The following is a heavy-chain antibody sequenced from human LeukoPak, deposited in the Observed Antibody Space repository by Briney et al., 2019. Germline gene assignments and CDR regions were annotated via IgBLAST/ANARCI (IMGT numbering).Heavy chain of an antibody. CDR3: TREYDYVWGSHDY. CDR1: GFTFSDAW. CDR2: IRSKADGGTT. V-gene: IGHV3-49*04. Sequence: GVLRLSCTAAGFTFSDAWMSWVRQAPGKGLEWGGFIRSKADGGTTEYAASVKGRFTISRDESKSIAYLQMNSLKTEDTAVYYCTREYDYVWGSHDYWGQGTLVTVSS. J-gene: IGHJ4*02. D-gene: IGHD3-16*01.